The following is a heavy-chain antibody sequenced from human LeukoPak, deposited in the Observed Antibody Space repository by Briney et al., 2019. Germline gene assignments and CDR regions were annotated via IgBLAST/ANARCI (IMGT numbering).Heavy chain of an antibody. D-gene: IGHD2-15*01. CDR3: ARKARSIVVVEAGRQSRIGRVDV. CDR2: VYHSGST. J-gene: IGHJ6*02. V-gene: IGHV4-39*01. CDR1: GGSISSSSYY. Sequence: PSETLSLTCTVSGGSISSSSYYWGWIRQPPGKGLEWIGNVYHSGSTYYNPSLKSRVTISVDTSKNQFSLKLSSVTAADTAVYYCARKARSIVVVEAGRQSRIGRVDVWGQGTTVTVSS.